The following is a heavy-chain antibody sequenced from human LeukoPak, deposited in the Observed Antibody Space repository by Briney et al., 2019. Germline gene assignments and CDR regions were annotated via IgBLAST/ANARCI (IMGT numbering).Heavy chain of an antibody. CDR2: ISFSGTNA. V-gene: IGHV3-23*01. CDR1: GFTFRDSA. J-gene: IGHJ3*02. CDR3: AKDQKRITMIVVVIPDAFDI. D-gene: IGHD3-22*01. Sequence: GGSLRLSCAASGFTFRDSAMSWVRQAPGKGLEWVSLISFSGTNAYYADSVKGRFTISRDNSKDTLYLQMNSLRAEDTAVYYCAKDQKRITMIVVVIPDAFDIWGQGTMVTVSS.